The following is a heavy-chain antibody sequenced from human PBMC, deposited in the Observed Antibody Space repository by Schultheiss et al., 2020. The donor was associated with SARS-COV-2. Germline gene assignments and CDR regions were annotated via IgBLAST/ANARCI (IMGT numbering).Heavy chain of an antibody. Sequence: SETLSLTCAVYGGSFSGYYWSWIRQPPGKGLEWIGEINHSGSTNYNPSLKSRVTISVDTSKNQFSLKLSSVTAADTAVYYCARDNGKPRGVVRGGDYWGQGTLVTVSS. CDR2: INHSGST. CDR1: GGSFSGYY. CDR3: ARDNGKPRGVVRGGDY. J-gene: IGHJ4*02. D-gene: IGHD3-10*01. V-gene: IGHV4-34*01.